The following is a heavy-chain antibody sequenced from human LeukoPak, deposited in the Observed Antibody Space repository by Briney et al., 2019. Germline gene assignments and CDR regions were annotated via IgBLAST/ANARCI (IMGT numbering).Heavy chain of an antibody. D-gene: IGHD3-22*01. Sequence: GGSLRLSCAASGFTFSNYWMHWVRQAPGKGLVWVSHISSDGSSASYADSVKGRFTISRDNAKSTLYLQMNSLRAEDTALYYCARTTVSGTYSDLGYWGQGSLVTVSP. V-gene: IGHV3-74*01. CDR3: ARTTVSGTYSDLGY. CDR2: ISSDGSSA. CDR1: GFTFSNYW. J-gene: IGHJ4*02.